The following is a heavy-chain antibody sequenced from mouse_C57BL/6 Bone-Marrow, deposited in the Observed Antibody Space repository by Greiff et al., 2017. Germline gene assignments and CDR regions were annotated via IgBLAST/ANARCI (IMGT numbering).Heavy chain of an antibody. D-gene: IGHD2-5*01. V-gene: IGHV1-69*01. Sequence: QVQLQQPGAELVMPGASVKLSCKASGYTFTSYWMHWVKQRPGQGLEWIGEIDPSDSYTNYNQKFKGKSTLTVDKSSSTAYVQLSSLTSEDSAVYYCAAYYSNYVDYGGQGTTLTVSS. J-gene: IGHJ2*01. CDR1: GYTFTSYW. CDR3: AAYYSNYVDY. CDR2: IDPSDSYT.